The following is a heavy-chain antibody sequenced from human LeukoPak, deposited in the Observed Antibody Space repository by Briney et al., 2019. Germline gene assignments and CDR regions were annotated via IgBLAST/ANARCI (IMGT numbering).Heavy chain of an antibody. V-gene: IGHV3-53*01. CDR2: IYTGGST. D-gene: IGHD4-17*01. Sequence: GGSLRLSCAASGFTVRSNHMSWVRQAPGKGLEWVSIIYTGGSTYYADPVKSRFTISRDNSKNTLYLQMNSLRSEDTAVYYCARLIDYGDYRYWGQGTLVTVSS. CDR1: GFTVRSNH. CDR3: ARLIDYGDYRY. J-gene: IGHJ4*02.